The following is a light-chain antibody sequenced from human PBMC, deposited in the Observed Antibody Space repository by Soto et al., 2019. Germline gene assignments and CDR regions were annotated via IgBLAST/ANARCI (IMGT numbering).Light chain of an antibody. CDR1: QSLLHSNGYNY. Sequence: DIVMTQSPLSLPVTPGEPASISCRSSQSLLHSNGYNYLDWYLQKSGQSPQLLIYLGSNRASGVPDRFSGSGSGTDFTLKISRVEAEDVGVYYCMQVLQTPFTFGPGTKVDFK. V-gene: IGKV2-28*01. J-gene: IGKJ3*01. CDR2: LGS. CDR3: MQVLQTPFT.